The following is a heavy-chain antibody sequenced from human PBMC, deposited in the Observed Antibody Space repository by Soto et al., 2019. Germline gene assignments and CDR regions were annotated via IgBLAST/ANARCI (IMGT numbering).Heavy chain of an antibody. CDR1: GFTFSSYA. CDR2: ISGGGGRT. J-gene: IGHJ6*03. CDR3: AKDMPAAEQYYYYYMNV. V-gene: IGHV3-23*01. Sequence: SLRLSCAASGFTFSSYAITWVRQAPGKGLEWVSAISGGGGRTYYADSVKGRFTISRDNSNNTLYLQMNSLRAEDTAVYYCAKDMPAAEQYYYYYMNVWGKGTAVTVSS. D-gene: IGHD6-13*01.